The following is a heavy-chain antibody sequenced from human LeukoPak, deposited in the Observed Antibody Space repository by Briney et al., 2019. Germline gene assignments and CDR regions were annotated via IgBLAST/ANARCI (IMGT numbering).Heavy chain of an antibody. Sequence: ASVKVSCKASGYTFTGYYMHWVRQAPGQGLEWMGWINPNSGGTNYAQKFQGRVTMTTDTSISTAYMELRRLRSDDTAVYYRAREGLNWFDPWGQGTLVTVSS. V-gene: IGHV1-2*02. CDR3: AREGLNWFDP. CDR1: GYTFTGYY. J-gene: IGHJ5*02. CDR2: INPNSGGT.